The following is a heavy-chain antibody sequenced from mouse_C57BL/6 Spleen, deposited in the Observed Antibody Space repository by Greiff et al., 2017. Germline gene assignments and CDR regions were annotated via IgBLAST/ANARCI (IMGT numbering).Heavy chain of an antibody. V-gene: IGHV10-3*01. CDR2: IRSKSSNYAT. Sequence: EVQVVESGGGLVQPKGSLKLSCAASGFTFNTYAMHWVRQAPGKGLEWVARIRSKSSNYATYYADSVKDRFTISRDDSQSMLYLQMNNLKTEDTAMYYCVRAFWYDYDAYFDVWGTGTTVTVSS. CDR1: GFTFNTYA. D-gene: IGHD2-4*01. J-gene: IGHJ1*03. CDR3: VRAFWYDYDAYFDV.